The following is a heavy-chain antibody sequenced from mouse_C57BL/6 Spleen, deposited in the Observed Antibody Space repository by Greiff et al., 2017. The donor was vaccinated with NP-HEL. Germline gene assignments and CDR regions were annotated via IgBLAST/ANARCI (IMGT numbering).Heavy chain of an antibody. CDR3: AIWGYYGSSYGGDWYFDV. J-gene: IGHJ1*03. Sequence: QVQLKQPGAELVKPGASVKVSCKASGYTFTSYWMHWVKQRPGQGLEWIGRIHPSDSDTNYNQKFKGKATLTVDKSSSTAYMQLSSLTSEDSAVYYCAIWGYYGSSYGGDWYFDVWGTGTTVTVSS. D-gene: IGHD1-1*01. CDR2: IHPSDSDT. V-gene: IGHV1-74*01. CDR1: GYTFTSYW.